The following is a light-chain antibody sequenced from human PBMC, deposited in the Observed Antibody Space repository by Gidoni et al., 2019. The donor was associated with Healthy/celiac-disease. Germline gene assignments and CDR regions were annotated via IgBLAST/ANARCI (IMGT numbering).Light chain of an antibody. CDR1: KLGDKY. CDR2: SDS. CDR3: QAWDSSTGV. Sequence: SYELTQPPSVYLSPGQTARITFSGDKLGDKYACWYQQKPGQSPVLVIYSDSTRTSGIPELFSGSNSGITATLTISGTQAMDEADYYCQAWDSSTGVFGGGTKLTVL. J-gene: IGLJ3*02. V-gene: IGLV3-1*01.